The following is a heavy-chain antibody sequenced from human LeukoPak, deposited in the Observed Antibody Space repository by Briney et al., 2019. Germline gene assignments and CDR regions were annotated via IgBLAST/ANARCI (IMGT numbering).Heavy chain of an antibody. CDR3: ARGLRDRYGMDV. V-gene: IGHV3-74*01. CDR1: GFTFSTYW. J-gene: IGHJ6*02. Sequence: GGSLRLSCVASGFTFSTYWMHWVRQAPGKGLVWVSRIHRDGNNINYADFVQGRFTVSRDNAKNTLYLQMHSLRVEDTAMYYCARGLRDRYGMDVWGQGTTVTVSS. CDR2: IHRDGNNI.